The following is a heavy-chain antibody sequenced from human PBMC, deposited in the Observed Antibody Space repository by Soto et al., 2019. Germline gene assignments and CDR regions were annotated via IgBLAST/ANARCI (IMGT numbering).Heavy chain of an antibody. CDR1: GYSFTSYW. CDR3: ARLPYSGSYYGYYYYGMDV. Sequence: GESLKISGKGSGYSFTSYWIGWVRQMPGKGLEWMGIIYPGDSDTRYSPSFQGQVTISADKSISTAYLQWSSLKASDTAMYYCARLPYSGSYYGYYYYGMDVRGQGTTVTVSS. D-gene: IGHD1-26*01. V-gene: IGHV5-51*01. J-gene: IGHJ6*02. CDR2: IYPGDSDT.